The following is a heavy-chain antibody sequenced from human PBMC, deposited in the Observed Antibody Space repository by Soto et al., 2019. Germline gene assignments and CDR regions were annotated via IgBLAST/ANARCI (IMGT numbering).Heavy chain of an antibody. CDR2: IYYSGST. D-gene: IGHD6-6*01. Sequence: PSETLSLTCTVSGGSVSSGSYYWSWIRQPPGKGLEWIGYIYYSGSTNYNPSLKSRVTISVDTSNNQFSLKLSSLTAADTAVYYCARGARRGHRSTPPHFAYWGQGTLVTVYS. CDR3: ARGARRGHRSTPPHFAY. J-gene: IGHJ4*02. CDR1: GGSVSSGSYY. V-gene: IGHV4-61*01.